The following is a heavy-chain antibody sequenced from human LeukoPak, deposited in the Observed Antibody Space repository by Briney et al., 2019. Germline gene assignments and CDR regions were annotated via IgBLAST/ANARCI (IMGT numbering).Heavy chain of an antibody. V-gene: IGHV4-59*01. CDR1: VGSIRSYF. CDR3: ARDPPEDRWNSFDY. J-gene: IGHJ4*02. D-gene: IGHD2-15*01. Sequence: SETLSLTCTVSVGSIRSYFWSWLRQSPGRGLEWVGYTHHSGETKYNPSLQSRVTMSVDSSRNHFYLNLLFLTAADTAIYFCARDPPEDRWNSFDYWGQGALVTVSS. CDR2: THHSGET.